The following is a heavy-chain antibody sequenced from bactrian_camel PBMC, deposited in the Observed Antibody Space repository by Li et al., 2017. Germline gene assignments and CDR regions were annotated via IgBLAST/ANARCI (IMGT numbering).Heavy chain of an antibody. CDR3: AAPAGASPPPYHCSSPPKY. CDR2: LSADGKT. V-gene: IGHV3S60*01. CDR1: ENLYGNTCC. J-gene: IGHJ4*01. D-gene: IGHD7*01. Sequence: HVQLVESGGGSVQAGESLRLSCLAAENLYGNTCCMAWFRQAPGKEREFVTSLSADGKTNYADTVKGRFTISFDNAKNTLYLQMDNLKPEDSAIYTCAAPAGASPPPYHCSSPPKYWGQGTQVTVS.